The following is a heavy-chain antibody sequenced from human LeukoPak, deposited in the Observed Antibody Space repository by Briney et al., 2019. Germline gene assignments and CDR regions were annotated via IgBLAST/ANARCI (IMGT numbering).Heavy chain of an antibody. CDR3: ARGYSSGWYLQYYFDY. CDR1: GGSISSSSYY. J-gene: IGHJ4*02. V-gene: IGHV4-39*01. Sequence: PSETLSLTCTVSGGSISSSSYYWGWIRQPPGKGLEWIGSIYYSGSTYHNPSLKRRVTISVDTSKNQFSLKLSSVTAADTAVYYCARGYSSGWYLQYYFDYWGQGTLVTVSS. CDR2: IYYSGST. D-gene: IGHD6-19*01.